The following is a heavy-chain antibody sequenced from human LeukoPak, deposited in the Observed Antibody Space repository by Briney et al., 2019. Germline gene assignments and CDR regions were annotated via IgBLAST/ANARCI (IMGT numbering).Heavy chain of an antibody. CDR2: IWYDGSNK. Sequence: PGGSLRLSCAASGFTFSSYGMHWVRQAPGKGLEWVAVIWYDGSNKYYADSVKGRFTISRDNSKNTLYLQMNSLRAEDTAVYYCARDMGSDAFDIWGQGTMVTVSS. V-gene: IGHV3-33*01. CDR3: ARDMGSDAFDI. D-gene: IGHD3-10*01. J-gene: IGHJ3*02. CDR1: GFTFSSYG.